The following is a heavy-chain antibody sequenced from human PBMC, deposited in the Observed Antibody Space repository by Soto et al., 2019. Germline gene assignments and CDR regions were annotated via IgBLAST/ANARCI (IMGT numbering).Heavy chain of an antibody. CDR3: ARGFSFSSWYFFDY. J-gene: IGHJ4*01. Sequence: PSETLSLTCAVYGGSFSGYYWSWIRQPPGKGLEWIGEINHSGSTNYNPSLKSRVTISVDTSKNQFSLKLSSVTAADTAVYYCARGFSFSSWYFFDYWGQGILVTVSS. CDR1: GGSFSGYY. CDR2: INHSGST. V-gene: IGHV4-34*01. D-gene: IGHD6-13*01.